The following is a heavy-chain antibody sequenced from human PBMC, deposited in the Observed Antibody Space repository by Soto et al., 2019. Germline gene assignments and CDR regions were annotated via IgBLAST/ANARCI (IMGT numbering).Heavy chain of an antibody. CDR2: INHGGST. CDR1: GGSFSGYH. D-gene: IGHD6-19*01. J-gene: IGHJ4*02. V-gene: IGHV4-34*01. Sequence: SETLSLTCAVYGGSFSGYHWSWIRQPPGKGLEWIGEINHGGSTNYSPSLKSRVTISVDPSENQFSLKVTSVTAADTAVYYCATSGYSSGWYYFDYWGQGTLVTVS. CDR3: ATSGYSSGWYYFDY.